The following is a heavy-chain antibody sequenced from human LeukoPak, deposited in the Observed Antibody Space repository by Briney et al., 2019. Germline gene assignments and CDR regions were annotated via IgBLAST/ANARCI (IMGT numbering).Heavy chain of an antibody. V-gene: IGHV3-7*01. Sequence: GGSLRLSCAASEFTFSNYWMSWVRQAPGKGLEWVANIKPDGSEKYYVDSVKGRFTISRDNAKNSLYLQMNSLRAEDTAVYYCARRYFDYWGQGTLVTVSS. CDR2: IKPDGSEK. J-gene: IGHJ4*02. CDR3: ARRYFDY. CDR1: EFTFSNYW.